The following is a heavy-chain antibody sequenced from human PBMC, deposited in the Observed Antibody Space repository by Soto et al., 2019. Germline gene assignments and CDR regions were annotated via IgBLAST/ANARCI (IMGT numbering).Heavy chain of an antibody. V-gene: IGHV2-70*01. CDR3: ARIPHYSDSYYMDY. D-gene: IGHD2-21*01. CDR2: IYWDNNE. Sequence: SGPTLVNPTQTLTLTCTFSGFSLSTSGVGVGWIRQPPGKALEWLALIYWDNNEYYTTSLKTRLTISRDTSKNQVVLTMTNVDPVDTATYYCARIPHYSDSYYMDYWGQGTLVTVSS. J-gene: IGHJ4*02. CDR1: GFSLSTSGVG.